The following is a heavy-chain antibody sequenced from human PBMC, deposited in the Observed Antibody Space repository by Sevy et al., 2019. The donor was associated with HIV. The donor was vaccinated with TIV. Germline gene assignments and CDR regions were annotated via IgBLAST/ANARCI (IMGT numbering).Heavy chain of an antibody. V-gene: IGHV3-21*01. J-gene: IGHJ4*02. D-gene: IGHD5-18*01. CDR2: ISSSSSYI. CDR3: ASPGPGVSYGLSLNSDY. Sequence: GGSLRLSCAASGFTFSSYSMNWVHQAPGKGLEWVSSISSSSSYIYYADSVKGRFTISRDNAKNSLYLQMNSLRAEDTAVYYCASPGPGVSYGLSLNSDYWGQGTLVTVSS. CDR1: GFTFSSYS.